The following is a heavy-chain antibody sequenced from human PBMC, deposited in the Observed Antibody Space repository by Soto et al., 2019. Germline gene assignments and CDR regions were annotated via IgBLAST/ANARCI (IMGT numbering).Heavy chain of an antibody. V-gene: IGHV1-3*01. CDR1: GYTITIYA. Sequence: ASVKVACKTSGYTITIYAMRWVRQDTGQRLEWMGWINAGNGNTKYSQKFQGRVTITRDTSASTAYMELSSLRSEDTAVYYCAREATATNNYYYGMDVWGQGTTVTVSS. CDR3: AREATATNNYYYGMDV. J-gene: IGHJ6*02. CDR2: INAGNGNT. D-gene: IGHD5-18*01.